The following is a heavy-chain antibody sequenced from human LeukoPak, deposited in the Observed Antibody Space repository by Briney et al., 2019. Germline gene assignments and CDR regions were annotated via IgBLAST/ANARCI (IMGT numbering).Heavy chain of an antibody. V-gene: IGHV1-2*02. CDR2: INPNSGYT. Sequence: ASVKISCKDSGYTFTGYYIHWVRQAPGQGPEWMGWINPNSGYTNYAQKFQGRVTMTRDTSISTAYMELSRLRSDDTAVYYCARRNYYDAFDIWGQGTMVTVSS. CDR1: GYTFTGYY. CDR3: ARRNYYDAFDI. D-gene: IGHD3-10*01. J-gene: IGHJ3*02.